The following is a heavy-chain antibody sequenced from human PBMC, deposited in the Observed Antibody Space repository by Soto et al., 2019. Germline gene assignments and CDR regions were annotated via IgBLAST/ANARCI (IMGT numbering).Heavy chain of an antibody. D-gene: IGHD3-10*01. J-gene: IGHJ3*02. V-gene: IGHV3-30*18. CDR2: ISYDGSNK. CDR1: GFTFSSYG. CDR3: AKSHQHYPFGELFIPLDFDI. Sequence: GGSLRLSCAASGFTFSSYGMHWVRQAPGKGLEWVAVISYDGSNKYYADSVKGRFTISRDNSKNTLYLQMNSLRAEDTAVYYCAKSHQHYPFGELFIPLDFDIWGQGTMVTVSS.